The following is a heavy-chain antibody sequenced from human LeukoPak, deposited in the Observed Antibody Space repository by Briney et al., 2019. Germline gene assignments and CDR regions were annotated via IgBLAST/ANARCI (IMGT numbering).Heavy chain of an antibody. CDR1: GYTFTSYS. Sequence: ALVKVSCKASGYTFTSYSMHWVRQAPGQRLEWMGWINAGNGNTKFSQKLQGRVTMTTDTSTSTAYMELRSLRSDDTAVYYCARGHYCTNGVCYLHYFDYWGQGTLVTVSS. CDR3: ARGHYCTNGVCYLHYFDY. D-gene: IGHD2-8*01. CDR2: INAGNGNT. J-gene: IGHJ4*02. V-gene: IGHV1-3*01.